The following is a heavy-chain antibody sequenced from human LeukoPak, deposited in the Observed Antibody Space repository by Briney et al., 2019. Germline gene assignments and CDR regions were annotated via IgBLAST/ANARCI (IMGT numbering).Heavy chain of an antibody. CDR2: IYTGGST. CDR3: ARPQAGLGWFDP. J-gene: IGHJ5*02. Sequence: PSETLSLTCTVSGGSISSYYWCWFRQPAGKGLEWIGRIYTGGSTNYNPSLKSRVTMSVDTSKNQFSLKLSSVTAADTAVYYCARPQAGLGWFDPWGQGTLVTVSS. V-gene: IGHV4-4*07. CDR1: GGSISSYY.